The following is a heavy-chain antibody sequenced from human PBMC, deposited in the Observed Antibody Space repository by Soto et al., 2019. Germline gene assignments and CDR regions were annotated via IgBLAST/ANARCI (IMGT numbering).Heavy chain of an antibody. V-gene: IGHV4-59*08. CDR3: ARLGYCSSTSCSSYYYYMDV. CDR2: IYYSGST. Sequence: SETLSLTCTVSGGSISSYYWSWIRQPPGKGLEWIGYIYYSGSTNYNPSLKSRVTISVDTSKNQFSLKLSSVTAADTAVYYCARLGYCSSTSCSSYYYYMDVWGKGTTVTVSS. J-gene: IGHJ6*03. CDR1: GGSISSYY. D-gene: IGHD2-2*01.